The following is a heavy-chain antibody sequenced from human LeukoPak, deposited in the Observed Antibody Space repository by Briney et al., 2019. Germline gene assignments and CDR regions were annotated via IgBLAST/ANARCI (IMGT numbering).Heavy chain of an antibody. Sequence: GRSLRLSRAASGFTFSSYAMHWVRQAPGKGLEWVAVISYDGSNKYYADSVKGRFTISRDNSKNTLYLQMNRLRAEDTAVYYCARDRGFYYYYGMDVWGQGTTVTVSS. CDR1: GFTFSSYA. J-gene: IGHJ6*02. V-gene: IGHV3-30-3*01. CDR3: ARDRGFYYYYGMDV. CDR2: ISYDGSNK.